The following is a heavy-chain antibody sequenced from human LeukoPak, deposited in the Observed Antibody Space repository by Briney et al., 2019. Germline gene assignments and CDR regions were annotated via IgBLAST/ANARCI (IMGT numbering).Heavy chain of an antibody. CDR2: ISSSSSYI. V-gene: IGHV3-21*01. D-gene: IGHD6-13*01. CDR3: ARDSFSSSWEKY. J-gene: IGHJ4*02. CDR1: GFTFSSYS. Sequence: GGYLRLSCAASGFTFSSYSMNWVRQAPGKGLEWVSSISSSSSYIYYADSVKGRFTISRDNAKNSLYLQMNSLRAEDTAVYYCARDSFSSSWEKYWGQGTLVTVSS.